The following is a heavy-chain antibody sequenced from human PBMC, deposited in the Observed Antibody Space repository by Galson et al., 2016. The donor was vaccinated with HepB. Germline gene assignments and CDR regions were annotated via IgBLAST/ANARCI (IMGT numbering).Heavy chain of an antibody. Sequence: SLRLSCAASGFTFSSYDMHWVRQAPGKGLEWVAIIWDDGSKEYYVDSVKGRFTFSRDNSNNTVHLQMNSLRVEDTAVNYCARVGSYGRQFDLWGQGTLVTVSS. CDR2: IWDDGSKE. CDR1: GFTFSSYD. CDR3: ARVGSYGRQFDL. J-gene: IGHJ4*02. V-gene: IGHV3-33*01. D-gene: IGHD3-16*01.